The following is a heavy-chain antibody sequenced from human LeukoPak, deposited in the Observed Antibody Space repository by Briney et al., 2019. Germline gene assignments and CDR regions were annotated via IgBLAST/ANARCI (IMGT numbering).Heavy chain of an antibody. Sequence: GGSLRLSCAASGFTFSSYAMTWVRQAPGKGLEWVSSISDSDYNTYYADSVKGRFTISRDNSKNTLYLQMNSLRAEDTAVYYCAKGGLSRAGLDFWGQGTLVAVSS. J-gene: IGHJ4*02. CDR2: ISDSDYNT. CDR3: AKGGLSRAGLDF. V-gene: IGHV3-23*01. D-gene: IGHD5/OR15-5a*01. CDR1: GFTFSSYA.